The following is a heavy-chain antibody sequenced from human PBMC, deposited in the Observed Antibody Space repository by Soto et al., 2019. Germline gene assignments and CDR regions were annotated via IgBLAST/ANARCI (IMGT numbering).Heavy chain of an antibody. V-gene: IGHV3-48*01. CDR2: ISSSSSTI. CDR1: GFTFSSYS. Sequence: GGSLRLSCAASGFTFSSYSMNWVRQAPGKGLEWVSYISSSSSTIYYADSVKGRFTISRDNAKNSLYLQMNSLRAEDTAVYYCAREAGYSGYAYYYYYYMDVWGKGTTVTVSS. D-gene: IGHD5-12*01. J-gene: IGHJ6*03. CDR3: AREAGYSGYAYYYYYYMDV.